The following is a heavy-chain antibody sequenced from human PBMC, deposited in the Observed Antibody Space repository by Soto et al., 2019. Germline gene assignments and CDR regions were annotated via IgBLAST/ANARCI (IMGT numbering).Heavy chain of an antibody. J-gene: IGHJ6*02. CDR2: VSYFGTT. V-gene: IGHV4-59*01. CDR3: ARLSPWFLYGSGLWAF. CDR1: GGPLTTYF. Sequence: SETLSLTCNVSGGPLTTYFWSWIRQPPGKGLEWIGYVSYFGTTNYDPSLNSRVTISVDTSKNHFSLKLSSVSAADTAVYYCARLSPWFLYGSGLWAFRGQGSSVTGSS. D-gene: IGHD3-10*01.